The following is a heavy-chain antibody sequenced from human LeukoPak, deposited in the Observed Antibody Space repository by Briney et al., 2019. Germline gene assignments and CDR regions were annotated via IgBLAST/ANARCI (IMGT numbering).Heavy chain of an antibody. CDR1: GFTFSSYG. CDR2: IRYDGSNK. J-gene: IGHJ4*02. D-gene: IGHD2-15*01. CDR3: AKDLHCSGGSCHGIDY. V-gene: IGHV3-30*02. Sequence: GGSLRLSCAASGFTFSSYGMHWVRQAPGKGLEWVAFIRYDGSNKYYADSVKGRFTISRDNSKNTLYLQMNSLRAKDTAVYYCAKDLHCSGGSCHGIDYWGQGTLVTVSS.